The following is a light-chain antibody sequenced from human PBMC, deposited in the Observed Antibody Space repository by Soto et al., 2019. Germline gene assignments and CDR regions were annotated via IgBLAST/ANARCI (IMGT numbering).Light chain of an antibody. J-gene: IGLJ3*02. CDR1: RSDVGSYNL. Sequence: QSALTQPASVSGSPGQSITISCTGSRSDVGSYNLVSWYQQHPGKAPKLMIDDDSKRPSGVYNRFSGSKSGNTASLTISGLQAEDEADYHCCSYAGSRILVFGGGTKLTVL. CDR2: DDS. CDR3: CSYAGSRILV. V-gene: IGLV2-23*01.